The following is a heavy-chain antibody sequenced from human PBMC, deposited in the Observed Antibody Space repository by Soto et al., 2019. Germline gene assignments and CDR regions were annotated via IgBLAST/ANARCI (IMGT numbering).Heavy chain of an antibody. V-gene: IGHV1-2*02. J-gene: IGHJ6*02. D-gene: IGHD3-9*01. CDR2: INPNSGDT. CDR3: ARDARGTRGFDEMDI. Sequence: EASVKVSCKASGCIFTGYHIHWVRQAPGRGLEWMGWINPNSGDTEYAQSFQGRVTMTRDTSFNLVYMEMSGLMSDDTAVYYCARDARGTRGFDEMDIWGQGTTVTVSS. CDR1: GCIFTGYH.